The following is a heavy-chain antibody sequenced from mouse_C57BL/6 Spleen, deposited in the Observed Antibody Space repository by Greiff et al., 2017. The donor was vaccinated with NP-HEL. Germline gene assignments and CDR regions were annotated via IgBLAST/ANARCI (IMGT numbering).Heavy chain of an antibody. Sequence: QVQLQQSGAELVKPGASVKISCKASGYAFSSYWMNWVKQRPGKGLEWIGQIYPGDGDTNYNGKFKGKATLTADKSSSTAYMQLSSVTSEDSAVYFCARKGGSGYFDYWGQGTTLTVSS. V-gene: IGHV1-80*01. J-gene: IGHJ2*01. CDR2: IYPGDGDT. CDR1: GYAFSSYW. D-gene: IGHD3-2*02. CDR3: ARKGGSGYFDY.